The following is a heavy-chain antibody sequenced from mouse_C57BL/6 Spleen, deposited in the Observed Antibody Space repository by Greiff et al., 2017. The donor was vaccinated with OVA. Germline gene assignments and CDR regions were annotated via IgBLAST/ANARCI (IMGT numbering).Heavy chain of an antibody. CDR2: ISSGSSTI. Sequence: EVKVEESGGGLVKPGGSLKLSCAASGFTFSDYGMHWVRQAPEKGLEWVAYISSGSSTIYYADTVKGRFTISRDNAKNTLFLQMTSLRSEDTAMYYCARVYYDYDAGFAYWGQGTLVTVSA. J-gene: IGHJ3*01. V-gene: IGHV5-17*01. CDR3: ARVYYDYDAGFAY. D-gene: IGHD2-4*01. CDR1: GFTFSDYG.